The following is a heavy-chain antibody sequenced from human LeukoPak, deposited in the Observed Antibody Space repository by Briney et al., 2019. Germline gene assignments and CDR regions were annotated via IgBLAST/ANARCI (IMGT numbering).Heavy chain of an antibody. CDR2: IYYSGST. V-gene: IGHV4-59*01. Sequence: SETLSLTCTVSGGSISSYYWSWIRQPPGKGLEWIGYIYYSGSTNYNPSLKSRVTISVDTSKNQFSLKLSSVTAADTPVYYCARDLRDYVWGSYLDVRGKGTKVTVSS. CDR3: ARDLRDYVWGSYLDV. J-gene: IGHJ6*03. D-gene: IGHD3-16*01. CDR1: GGSISSYY.